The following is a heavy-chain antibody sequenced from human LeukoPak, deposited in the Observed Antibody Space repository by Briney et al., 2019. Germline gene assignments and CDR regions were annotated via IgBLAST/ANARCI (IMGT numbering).Heavy chain of an antibody. Sequence: GGSLRLSCAASGFTVSSNYMSWVRQAPGKGLEWVSVIYSGGSTYYADSVKGRFTISRDNSKNTLFLQMNSLRAEDTAVYYCARGRSPYSSSWFYFDYWGQGTLVTVSP. CDR3: ARGRSPYSSSWFYFDY. CDR2: IYSGGST. CDR1: GFTVSSNY. J-gene: IGHJ4*02. D-gene: IGHD6-13*01. V-gene: IGHV3-53*01.